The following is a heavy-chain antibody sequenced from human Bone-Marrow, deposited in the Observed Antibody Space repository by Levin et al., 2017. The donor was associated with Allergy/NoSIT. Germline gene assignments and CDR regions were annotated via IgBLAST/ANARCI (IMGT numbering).Heavy chain of an antibody. CDR3: ARDLTSTNGLDV. D-gene: IGHD3-9*01. Sequence: GSLRLSCAASRFTFSTYWINWVRQAPGKGLEWVANINQDGTLKNYVDSVRGRFTISKDSSKNSVYLQMDSLRAEDTAVYYCARDLTSTNGLDVWGQGTTVTVSS. CDR1: RFTFSTYW. J-gene: IGHJ6*02. CDR2: INQDGTLK. V-gene: IGHV3-7*01.